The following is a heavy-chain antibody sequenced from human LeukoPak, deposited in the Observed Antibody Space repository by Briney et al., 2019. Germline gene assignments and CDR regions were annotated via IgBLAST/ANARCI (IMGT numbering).Heavy chain of an antibody. CDR1: GFTFSSYW. D-gene: IGHD1-26*01. Sequence: PGGSLRLSCAASGFTFSSYWMHWVRQAPGKGLVWVSRINSDGSSTSYADSVKGRFTISRDNAKNTLYLQMNSLRAEDTAVYYCARDHRSLRWELLLGDLDFDYWGQGTLVTVSS. V-gene: IGHV3-74*01. J-gene: IGHJ4*02. CDR2: INSDGSST. CDR3: ARDHRSLRWELLLGDLDFDY.